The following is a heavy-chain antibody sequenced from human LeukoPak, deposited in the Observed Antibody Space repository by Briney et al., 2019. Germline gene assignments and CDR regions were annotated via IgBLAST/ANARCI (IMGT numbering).Heavy chain of an antibody. D-gene: IGHD6-19*01. CDR1: GVSGGSISNYY. CDR3: ARKSSGWFVE. V-gene: IGHV4-59*08. CDR2: IYSGDT. Sequence: SETLSLTCTVSGVSGGSISNYYWSWIRQPPGKGLEWIGYIYSGDTNYNPSLKSRVTISLDTSKNQFSLKLSSVTAADTAVYFCARKSSGWFVEWGQGTLVTVSS. J-gene: IGHJ4*02.